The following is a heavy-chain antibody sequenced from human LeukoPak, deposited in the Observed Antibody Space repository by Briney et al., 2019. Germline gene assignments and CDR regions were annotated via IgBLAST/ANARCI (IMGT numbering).Heavy chain of an antibody. V-gene: IGHV4-39*07. D-gene: IGHD3-22*01. Sequence: SETLSLTCSVSGDSITGYYWGWIRQPPGKGLEWIGNIYYTGNTYYNSSLKSRVTISVDTSKNQFSLKLSSVTAADTAVYYCARDDSGYLVYWGQGTLVTVSS. CDR1: GDSITGYY. CDR2: IYYTGNT. CDR3: ARDDSGYLVY. J-gene: IGHJ4*02.